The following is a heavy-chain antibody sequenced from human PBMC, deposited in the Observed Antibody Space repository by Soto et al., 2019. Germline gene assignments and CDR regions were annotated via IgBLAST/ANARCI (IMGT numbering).Heavy chain of an antibody. D-gene: IGHD6-19*01. CDR1: GYSFTSYY. Sequence: GXAGKVSCKASGYSFTSYYMHWVRQAPGQGLEWMGIINPSGGSTSYAQKFQGRVTMTRDTSTSTVYMELSSLRSEDTAVYYCARDKYSSGRARWFDPWGQGTLVTVSS. V-gene: IGHV1-46*01. J-gene: IGHJ5*02. CDR2: INPSGGST. CDR3: ARDKYSSGRARWFDP.